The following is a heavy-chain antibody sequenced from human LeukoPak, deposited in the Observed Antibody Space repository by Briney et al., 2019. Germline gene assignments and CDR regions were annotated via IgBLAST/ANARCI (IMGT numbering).Heavy chain of an antibody. D-gene: IGHD6-19*01. CDR1: GGSISSYY. Sequence: PSETLSLTCTVSGGSISSYYWSWIRQPAGKGQEWIGRMYTSGSTNYNPSLKSRVTMSVDTSKNQFSLQLRSVTAADTAVYYCARGVGWSLDYWGQGTLVTVSS. CDR3: ARGVGWSLDY. J-gene: IGHJ4*02. CDR2: MYTSGST. V-gene: IGHV4-4*07.